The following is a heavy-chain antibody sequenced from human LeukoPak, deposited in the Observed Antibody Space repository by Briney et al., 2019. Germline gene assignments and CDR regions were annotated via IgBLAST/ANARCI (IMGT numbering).Heavy chain of an antibody. Sequence: GGSLRLSCAASGFTFSNYWMSWVRQAPGKGLEWVANIKHDGSEIYYVDSVRGRFTISRDNAKNSLFLQMNSLRAEDTAVYYCARGRRDLRWGQGTLVTVSS. V-gene: IGHV3-7*01. J-gene: IGHJ4*02. CDR3: ARGRRDLR. CDR2: IKHDGSEI. D-gene: IGHD5/OR15-5a*01. CDR1: GFTFSNYW.